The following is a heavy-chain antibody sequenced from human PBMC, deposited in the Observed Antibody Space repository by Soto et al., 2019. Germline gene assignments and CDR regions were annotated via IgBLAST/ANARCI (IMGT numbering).Heavy chain of an antibody. CDR3: AKSYGSGSYYLGSWFDP. CDR2: ISGSGGST. V-gene: IGHV3-23*01. D-gene: IGHD3-10*01. J-gene: IGHJ5*02. Sequence: GGSLRLSCEASGFTVTTNYMSWVRQAPGKGLEWVSAISGSGGSTYYADSVKGRFTISRDNSENTLYLQMNSLRAEDTAVYYCAKSYGSGSYYLGSWFDPWGQGTLVTVSS. CDR1: GFTVTTNY.